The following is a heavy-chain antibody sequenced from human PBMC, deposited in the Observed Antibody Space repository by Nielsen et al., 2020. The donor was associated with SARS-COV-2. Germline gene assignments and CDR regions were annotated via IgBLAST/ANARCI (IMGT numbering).Heavy chain of an antibody. CDR2: ISGSGGTT. CDR1: GFSFSTYG. CDR3: ANGQQLIPQKL. V-gene: IGHV3-23*01. Sequence: GGSLRLSCAASGFSFSTYGMHWVRQAPGKGLEWVSGISGSGGTTYYADSVKGRFTISRDNSKNTLYLQMNSLRAEDTALYYCANGQQLIPQKLWGQGTLVTVSS. D-gene: IGHD6-13*01. J-gene: IGHJ4*02.